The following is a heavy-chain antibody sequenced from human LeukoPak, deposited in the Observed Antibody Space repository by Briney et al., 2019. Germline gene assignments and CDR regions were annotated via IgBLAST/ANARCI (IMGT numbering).Heavy chain of an antibody. CDR1: GIIFSSYG. CDR2: IRYDGSNK. D-gene: IGHD2-15*01. V-gene: IGHV3-30*02. Sequence: GGSLRLSCGASGIIFSSYGMHWVRQAPGKGLEWVAFIRYDGSNKYYADSVKGRFTISRDNSKNTLYLQMNSLRAEDTAVYYCAKSGLNRFDYWGQGTLVTVSS. J-gene: IGHJ4*02. CDR3: AKSGLNRFDY.